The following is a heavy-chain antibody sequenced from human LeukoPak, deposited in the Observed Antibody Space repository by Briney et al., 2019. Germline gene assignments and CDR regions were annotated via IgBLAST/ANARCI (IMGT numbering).Heavy chain of an antibody. CDR3: AHIVVVTAPYDAFDI. V-gene: IGHV3-53*01. Sequence: GGSLRLSCAASGFTVSSNYMSWVRQAPGKGLEWVSVIYSGGSTYYADSVKGRFTISRDNSKNTLYLQMNSLRAEDTAVYYCAHIVVVTAPYDAFDIWGQGTMVTVSS. J-gene: IGHJ3*02. CDR2: IYSGGST. D-gene: IGHD2-21*02. CDR1: GFTVSSNY.